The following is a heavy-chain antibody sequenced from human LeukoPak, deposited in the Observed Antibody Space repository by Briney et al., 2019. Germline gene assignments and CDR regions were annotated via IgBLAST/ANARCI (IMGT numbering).Heavy chain of an antibody. CDR2: IWYDGSNK. CDR1: GFTFSSYG. D-gene: IGHD5-12*01. V-gene: IGHV3-33*01. CDR3: ARGGPPRGDSGYDLGPDYYYYYGMDV. J-gene: IGHJ6*02. Sequence: GGSLRLSCAASGFTFSSYGMHWVRQAPGKGLEWVAVIWYDGSNKYYADSVKGRFTISRDNSKNTLYLQMNSLRAEDTAVYYCARGGPPRGDSGYDLGPDYYYYYGMDVWGQGTTVTVSS.